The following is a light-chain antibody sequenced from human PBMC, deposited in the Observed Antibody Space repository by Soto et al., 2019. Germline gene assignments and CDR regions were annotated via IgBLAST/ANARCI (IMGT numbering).Light chain of an antibody. V-gene: IGLV1-44*01. Sequence: QSVLTQPPSASGTPGQRVTISCSGSRSNIGSNTVNWYQHLPGSAPKFLISSNNKQWPSGVPDRFSGSKSVTSASLAISGLRSEDEADYYGAAWDDSLNGRVFGGGTKLTVL. CDR1: RSNIGSNT. CDR2: SNN. CDR3: AAWDDSLNGRV. J-gene: IGLJ3*02.